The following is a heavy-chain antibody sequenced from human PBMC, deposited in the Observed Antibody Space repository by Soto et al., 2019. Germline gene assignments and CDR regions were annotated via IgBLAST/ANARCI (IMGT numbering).Heavy chain of an antibody. CDR2: MSPSSGNT. D-gene: IGHD3-10*01. V-gene: IGHV1-8*01. CDR3: ARVGGQLFGDHGMDV. J-gene: IGHJ6*02. CDR1: GYTFTTYE. Sequence: QVQLVQSGAEVKKPGASVKVSCKASGYTFTTYEINWVRQVPGQGLEWMGWMSPSSGNTGYVDQYRGRVTMTSDTSMTTAYMELSSLRSEDTAVYYCARVGGQLFGDHGMDVWGQGTTVTVSS.